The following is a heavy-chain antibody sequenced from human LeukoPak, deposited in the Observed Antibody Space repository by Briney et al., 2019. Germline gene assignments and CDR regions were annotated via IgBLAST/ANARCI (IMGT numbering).Heavy chain of an antibody. CDR2: IYSGGST. D-gene: IGHD4-17*01. J-gene: IGHJ6*02. Sequence: GESLRLSCAASAFTLSRYAMCCVRPAPGEGLGCVSVIYSGGSTTYADSMKGRFTISRDNSKKTMYLQMNSLRAEDTAVYYCARSDYGPYGMDVWGQGTTVTVSS. CDR1: AFTLSRYA. V-gene: IGHV3-53*01. CDR3: ARSDYGPYGMDV.